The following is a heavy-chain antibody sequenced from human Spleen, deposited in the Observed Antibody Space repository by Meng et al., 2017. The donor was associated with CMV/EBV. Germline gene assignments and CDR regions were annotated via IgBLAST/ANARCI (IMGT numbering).Heavy chain of an antibody. CDR2: INHSGST. CDR3: ARGRIAAAGFFDY. V-gene: IGHV4-34*01. D-gene: IGHD6-13*01. CDR1: GGSFSGYY. Sequence: QVQLQQWGAGLLKPSETLSLTCAVYGGSFSGYYWSWIRQPPGKGLEWIGEINHSGSTNYNPSLKNRVTISVDTSKNQFSLKLSSVTAADTAVYYCARGRIAAAGFFDYWGQGTLVTVSS. J-gene: IGHJ4*02.